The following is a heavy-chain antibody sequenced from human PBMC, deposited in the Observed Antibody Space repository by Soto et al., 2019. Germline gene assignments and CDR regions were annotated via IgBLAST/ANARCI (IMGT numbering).Heavy chain of an antibody. D-gene: IGHD2-15*01. CDR2: ISSSSSTI. J-gene: IGHJ5*02. CDR3: ARDSPLVAATQVWFDP. Sequence: PGGSLRLSCAASGFTFSSYSMYWVRQAPGKGLEWVSYISSSSSTIYYADPVKGRFTISRDNAKNSLYLQMNSLRAEDTAVYYCARDSPLVAATQVWFDPWGQGTLVTVSS. CDR1: GFTFSSYS. V-gene: IGHV3-48*01.